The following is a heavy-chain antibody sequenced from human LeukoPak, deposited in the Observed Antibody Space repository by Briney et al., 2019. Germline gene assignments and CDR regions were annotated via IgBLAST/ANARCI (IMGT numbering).Heavy chain of an antibody. V-gene: IGHV4-39*07. CDR2: IYYSGST. D-gene: IGHD3-22*01. CDR1: GGSISSSSYY. J-gene: IGHJ4*02. Sequence: SETLSLTCTVSGGSISSSSYYWGWIRQPPGKGLEWIGSIYYSGSTYYNPSLKSRVTISVDTSKNQFSLKLSSVTAADTAVYYCARYYYDSSGYWRGYFDYWGRGTLVTVSS. CDR3: ARYYYDSSGYWRGYFDY.